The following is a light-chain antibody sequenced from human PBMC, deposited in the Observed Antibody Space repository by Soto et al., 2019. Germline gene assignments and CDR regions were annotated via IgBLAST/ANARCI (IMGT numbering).Light chain of an antibody. V-gene: IGLV1-40*01. Sequence: QSVLTQPPSVSGAPGQRVTSSCTGSSSNIGAGYDVHWYQQLPGTAPKLLIYGNSNRPSGVPDRFSGPKSGTSASLAITGLQAEDEADYYCQSYDSSLSGVVFGGGTKLTVL. CDR1: SSNIGAGYD. CDR3: QSYDSSLSGVV. J-gene: IGLJ2*01. CDR2: GNS.